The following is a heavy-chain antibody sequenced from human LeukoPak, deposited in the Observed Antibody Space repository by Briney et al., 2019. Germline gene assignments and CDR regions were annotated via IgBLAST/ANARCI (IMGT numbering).Heavy chain of an antibody. CDR1: GFTFSDYA. V-gene: IGHV3-49*04. CDR2: IRSKVYGGTT. CDR3: TRGRSYFDY. Sequence: PGGSLRLSCTASGFTFSDYAMTWVRQAPGKGLEWVGFIRSKVYGGTTEYAASVKGRFTISRDDSKTIAYLQMDSLKTEDTAVYYCTRGRSYFDYWGQGTLVTVSS. J-gene: IGHJ4*02.